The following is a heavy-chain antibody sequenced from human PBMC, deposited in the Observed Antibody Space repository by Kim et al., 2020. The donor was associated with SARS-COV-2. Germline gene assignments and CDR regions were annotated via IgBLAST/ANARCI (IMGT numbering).Heavy chain of an antibody. CDR3: ARDVNIVVVVGVFEY. CDR2: ISYDGSNK. D-gene: IGHD2-15*01. Sequence: GGSLRLSCAASGFTFSSYGMHWVRQAPGKGLEWVAVISYDGSNKYYADSVKGRFTISRDNSKNTLYVQMNSLRAEDTAVYYCARDVNIVVVVGVFEYWGQGTLVTVSS. J-gene: IGHJ4*02. CDR1: GFTFSSYG. V-gene: IGHV3-33*05.